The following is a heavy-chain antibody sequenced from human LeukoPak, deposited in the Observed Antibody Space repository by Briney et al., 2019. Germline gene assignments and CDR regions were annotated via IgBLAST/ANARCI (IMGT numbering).Heavy chain of an antibody. CDR1: GGSISSSSYY. CDR3: ARLNGLELPD. Sequence: SETLSLTCTVSGGSISSSSYYWGWIRQPPGKGLEWIGSIYYSGSTYYNPSLKSRATISVDTPKNQFSLKLSSVTAADTAVYYCARLNGLELPDWGQGTLVTVSS. V-gene: IGHV4-39*01. J-gene: IGHJ4*02. CDR2: IYYSGST. D-gene: IGHD1-7*01.